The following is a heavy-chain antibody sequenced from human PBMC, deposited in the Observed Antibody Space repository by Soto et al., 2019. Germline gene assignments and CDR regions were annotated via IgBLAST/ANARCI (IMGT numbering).Heavy chain of an antibody. D-gene: IGHD4-17*01. Sequence: EVQLLESGGGLVQPGGSLRLSCAASGVTFSSYVMNWVRQAPGKGLEWVSGISGSGTSTYYADSVKGRFTISRDNSKNTLYLQMNSLRAEDTAVYYCAKDSLMTTVTLFAYWGQGTLVTVSS. J-gene: IGHJ4*02. CDR1: GVTFSSYV. CDR3: AKDSLMTTVTLFAY. CDR2: ISGSGTST. V-gene: IGHV3-23*01.